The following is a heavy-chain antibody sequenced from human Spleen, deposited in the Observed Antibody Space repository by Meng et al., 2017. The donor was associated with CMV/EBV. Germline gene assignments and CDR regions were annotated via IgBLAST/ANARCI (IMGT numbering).Heavy chain of an antibody. CDR3: ARQPRVPSVIRAGGRPDYYFYGMDV. V-gene: IGHV4-39*01. D-gene: IGHD2-21*02. J-gene: IGHJ6*02. CDR2: TYYSGRT. Sequence: GWIRQPPGKGLEWIGSTYYSGRTHYNPSLKSRVTISVDTSKKQFSLRLSSVTAADTAVYYCARQPRVPSVIRAGGRPDYYFYGMDVWGQGTTVTVSS.